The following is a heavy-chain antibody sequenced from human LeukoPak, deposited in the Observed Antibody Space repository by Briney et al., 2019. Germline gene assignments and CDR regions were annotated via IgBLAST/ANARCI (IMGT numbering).Heavy chain of an antibody. CDR3: ARENCSGNKCSAGYYYYGMDV. D-gene: IGHD2-15*01. CDR2: ISASNGNT. CDR1: AYNSSTYG. J-gene: IGHJ6*02. V-gene: IGHV1-18*04. Sequence: ASVKVSCKVYAYNSSTYGISWVRQAPGQGLQWMGRISASNGNTRYPQKFQGRVTMTTDTSTNTAYLKMGSLRSDDTAVYYCARENCSGNKCSAGYYYYGMDVWGQGTTVTVSS.